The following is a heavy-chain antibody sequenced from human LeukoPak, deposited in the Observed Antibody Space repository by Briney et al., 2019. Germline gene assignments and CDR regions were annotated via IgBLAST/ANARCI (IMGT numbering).Heavy chain of an antibody. Sequence: SETLSLTCTVSGGSISSYYWSWIRQPPGKGLEWIGYIYYSGSTNCNPSLKSRVTISVDTSKNQFSLKLSSVTAADTAVYYCARDRGSSGWYDYWGQGTLVTVSS. CDR3: ARDRGSSGWYDY. V-gene: IGHV4-59*01. CDR1: GGSISSYY. CDR2: IYYSGST. J-gene: IGHJ4*02. D-gene: IGHD6-19*01.